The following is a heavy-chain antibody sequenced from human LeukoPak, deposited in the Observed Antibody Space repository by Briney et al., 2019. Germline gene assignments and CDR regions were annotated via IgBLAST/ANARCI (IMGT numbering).Heavy chain of an antibody. J-gene: IGHJ4*02. CDR1: GFTFSTYG. V-gene: IGHV3-33*01. D-gene: IGHD3-22*01. CDR2: IYYDESSK. Sequence: PGGSLRLSCAASGFTFSTYGMHWVRQAPGKGLEWVAHIYYDESSKFYADSVKGRFTISRDNSKNTVYLQMNSLRAEDTAVYYCARGSMYYYDSSGYYFVHWGQGTLVTVSS. CDR3: ARGSMYYYDSSGYYFVH.